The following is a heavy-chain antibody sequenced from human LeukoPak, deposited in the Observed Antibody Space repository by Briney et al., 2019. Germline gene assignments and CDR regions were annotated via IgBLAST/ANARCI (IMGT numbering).Heavy chain of an antibody. CDR1: GGSISSGSYY. CDR3: ARVDTAMVKDY. CDR2: IYTSGST. J-gene: IGHJ4*02. Sequence: SETLSLTCTVSGGSISSGSYYWSWIRQPTGKGLEWIGRIYTSGSTNYNPSLKSRVTISVDTSKNQFSLKLSSVTAADMAVYYCARVDTAMVKDYWGQGTLVTVSS. D-gene: IGHD5-18*01. V-gene: IGHV4-61*02.